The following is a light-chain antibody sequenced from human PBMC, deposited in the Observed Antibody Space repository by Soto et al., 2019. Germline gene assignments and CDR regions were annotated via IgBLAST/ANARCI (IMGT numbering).Light chain of an antibody. CDR2: DVS. CDR3: NSYTSNNTYV. J-gene: IGLJ1*01. V-gene: IGLV2-14*03. Sequence: QSVLTQPASVSGSPGQAITISCSGTSSDVGAFNYVSWYQQHPGKAPKLMIYDVSNQPSGVSNRFSGSKSGNTASLTISGLRAEDEADYYCNSYTSNNTYVFGTGTKV. CDR1: SSDVGAFNY.